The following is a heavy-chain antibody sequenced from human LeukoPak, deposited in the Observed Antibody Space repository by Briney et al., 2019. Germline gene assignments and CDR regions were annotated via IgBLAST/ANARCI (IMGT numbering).Heavy chain of an antibody. CDR1: GYTFTGYY. Sequence: ASVKVSCKASGYTFTGYYMHWVRQAPGQGLEWMGWINPNSGGTNYAQTFQSRVTMTMDTSISPAYLELSSLRSDDTAVYYCARVKMDYYDSSGSLEYYFDYWGQGNLVTVSS. CDR3: ARVKMDYYDSSGSLEYYFDY. V-gene: IGHV1-2*02. CDR2: INPNSGGT. D-gene: IGHD3-22*01. J-gene: IGHJ4*02.